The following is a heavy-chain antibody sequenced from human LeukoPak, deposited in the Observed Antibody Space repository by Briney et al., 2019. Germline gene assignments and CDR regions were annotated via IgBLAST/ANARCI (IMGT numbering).Heavy chain of an antibody. CDR1: EFTFSSYS. CDR3: ARDQIIVATILDYYYGMDV. CDR2: ITNSGNSK. J-gene: IGHJ6*02. D-gene: IGHD5-12*01. V-gene: IGHV3-48*01. Sequence: GGSLRLSCAASEFTFSSYSMNWVRQAAGKGLEWVSYITNSGNSKGYADSVNGRFTFSRGNTQHTLYLQMNSLRAEDTAVYYCARDQIIVATILDYYYGMDVWRQGTTVTVSS.